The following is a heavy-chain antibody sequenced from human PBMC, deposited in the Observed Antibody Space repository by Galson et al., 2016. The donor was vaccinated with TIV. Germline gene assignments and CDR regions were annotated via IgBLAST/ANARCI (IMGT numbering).Heavy chain of an antibody. V-gene: IGHV1-69*13. J-gene: IGHJ5*02. CDR1: GGTFNSYG. Sequence: SVKVSCKASGGTFNSYGISWVRQAPGQGLQWMGGIIPVFGTTKYSQDFQGRVAVTADESTRTAYMELTGLRFGDTAVYFCARSRGYSYGYVDPWGQGTLVTVSA. CDR2: IIPVFGTT. CDR3: ARSRGYSYGYVDP. D-gene: IGHD5-18*01.